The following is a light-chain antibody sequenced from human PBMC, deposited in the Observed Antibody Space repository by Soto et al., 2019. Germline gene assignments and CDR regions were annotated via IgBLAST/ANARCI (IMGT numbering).Light chain of an antibody. CDR3: QSYDSTLSARYV. J-gene: IGLJ1*01. CDR2: GNN. CDR1: SSNIGANYD. V-gene: IGLV1-40*01. Sequence: QSVLTQPPSVSGAPGQRVTISCTASSSNIGANYDVHWYQHRPGTAPKLLIFGNNNRPSGVPDRFSGSKSGTSASLAITGLQAEAEGDYYCQSYDSTLSARYVFGNGTKVTVL.